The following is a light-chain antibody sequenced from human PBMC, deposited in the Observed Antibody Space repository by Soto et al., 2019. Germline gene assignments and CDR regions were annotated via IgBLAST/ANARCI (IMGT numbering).Light chain of an antibody. CDR2: GAS. J-gene: IGKJ4*01. Sequence: EIVMTQSPATLSVSPGERATLSCRASQSVSSNLAWYQQKPGQAPRLLIFGASTRATGIPARFSGSGSGTAFNLTISSLQSEDFAVYYCQQYNEWPPLTFGGGTKVEIK. V-gene: IGKV3-15*01. CDR3: QQYNEWPPLT. CDR1: QSVSSN.